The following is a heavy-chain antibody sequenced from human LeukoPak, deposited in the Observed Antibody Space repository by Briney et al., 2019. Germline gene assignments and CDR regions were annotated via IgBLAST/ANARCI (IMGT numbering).Heavy chain of an antibody. J-gene: IGHJ5*02. CDR3: ARGGRDIVVVVADPTYPQYNWFDP. V-gene: IGHV1-69*13. CDR1: GGTFSSYA. CDR2: IIPIFGTA. Sequence: ASVKVSCKASGGTFSSYAISWVRQAPGQGLEWMGGIIPIFGTANYAQKFQGRVTITADESTSTAYMELSSLRSEDTAVYYCARGGRDIVVVVADPTYPQYNWFDPWGQGTLVTVSS. D-gene: IGHD2-15*01.